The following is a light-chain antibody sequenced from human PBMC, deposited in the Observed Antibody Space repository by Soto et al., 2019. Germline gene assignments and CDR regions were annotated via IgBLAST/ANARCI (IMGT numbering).Light chain of an antibody. J-gene: IGKJ1*01. CDR3: QQYGSSPGT. CDR2: GAS. CDR1: QSVSSSY. V-gene: IGKV3-20*01. Sequence: EIVLTQSPGTLTLSPGERATLSCRASQSVSSSYLAWYQQKPGQAPRLLIYGASSRATGIPDRFSGSGSGTDLILITSRLDPEYFAVYYCQQYGSSPGTFGQGTKVEI.